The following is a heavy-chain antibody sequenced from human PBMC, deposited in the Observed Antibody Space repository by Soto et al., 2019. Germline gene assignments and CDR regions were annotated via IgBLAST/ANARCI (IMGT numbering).Heavy chain of an antibody. CDR2: IYDSGST. J-gene: IGHJ4*02. V-gene: IGHV4-59*08. D-gene: IGHD6-19*01. CDR1: GGSISSYY. Sequence: SETLSLTCTVSGGSISSYYWSWIRQPPGKGLEWIGCIYDSGSTYYNPSLKSRVTISVDTSKNQFSLRLISVTAADTALYYCARRYGWLYFDYWGQGSLVTVSS. CDR3: ARRYGWLYFDY.